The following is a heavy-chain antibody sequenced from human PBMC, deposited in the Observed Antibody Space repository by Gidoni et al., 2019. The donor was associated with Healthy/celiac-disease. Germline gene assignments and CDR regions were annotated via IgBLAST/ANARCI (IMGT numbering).Heavy chain of an antibody. J-gene: IGHJ4*02. V-gene: IGHV4-34*01. CDR1: GGSFRGYY. Sequence: QVQLHQWGAGLLKPSETLSLTCAVYGGSFRGYYWSWIRQPPGKGLEWIGEINHSGSTNYNPSRKSRVTISVDTSKSQFSLKLSSVTAADTAVYYCAREAYSSGWYTDYWGQGTLVTVSS. CDR3: AREAYSSGWYTDY. D-gene: IGHD6-13*01. CDR2: INHSGST.